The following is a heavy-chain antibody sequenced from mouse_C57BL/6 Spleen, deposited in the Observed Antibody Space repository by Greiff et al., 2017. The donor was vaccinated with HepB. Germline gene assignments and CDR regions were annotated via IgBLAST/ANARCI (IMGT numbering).Heavy chain of an antibody. CDR3: ARRLDYYAMDY. V-gene: IGHV1-61*01. CDR2: IYPSDSET. CDR1: GYTFTSYW. Sequence: VKLQQPGAELVRPGSSVKLSCKASGYTFTSYWMDWVKQRPGQGLEWIGNIYPSDSETHYNQKFKDKATLTVDKSSSTAYMQLSSLTSEDSSVYYCARRLDYYAMDYWGQGTSVTVSS. J-gene: IGHJ4*01.